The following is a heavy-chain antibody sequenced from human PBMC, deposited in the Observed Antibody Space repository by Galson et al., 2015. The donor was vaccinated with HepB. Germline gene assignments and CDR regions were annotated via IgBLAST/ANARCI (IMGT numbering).Heavy chain of an antibody. CDR1: GFTFSRYT. CDR2: ITTSGSSI. CDR3: AREGYSYGIDV. D-gene: IGHD3-22*01. J-gene: IGHJ6*02. Sequence: PLRLSCAASGFTFSRYTMNWVRQAPGKGLEWVSIITTSGSSIHYADSVKGRFTISRDNAKNSLYLQMNSLRAEDTAVYYCAREGYSYGIDVWGQGTKVTVSS. V-gene: IGHV3-48*04.